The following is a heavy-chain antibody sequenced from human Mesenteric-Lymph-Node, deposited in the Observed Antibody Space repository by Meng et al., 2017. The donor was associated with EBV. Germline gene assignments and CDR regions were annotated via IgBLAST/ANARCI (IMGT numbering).Heavy chain of an antibody. D-gene: IGHD3/OR15-3a*01. V-gene: IGHV4-39*01. CDR3: VRSRGWTQVEWFDP. CDR2: IYYSGIT. CDR1: GGYISTTNYY. Sequence: QLQLQEAGSRLVKPSETLSLTCTVSGGYISTTNYYWSWVRQPPGKGLEWLGGIYYSGITYYNPSLTSRVDLSVDTSKNRFSLKLFSLTTEDTAVYFCVRSRGWTQVEWFDPWGPGILVTVSS. J-gene: IGHJ5*02.